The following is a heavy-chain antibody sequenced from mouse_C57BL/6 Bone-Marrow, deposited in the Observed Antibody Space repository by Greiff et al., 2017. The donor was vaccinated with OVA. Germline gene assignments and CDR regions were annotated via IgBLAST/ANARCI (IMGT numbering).Heavy chain of an antibody. CDR1: GYTFTDYY. Sequence: VQLQQSGPVLVKPGASVKMSCKASGYTFTDYYMNWVKQSHGKSLEWIGVINPYNGGTSYNQKFKGKATLTVDKSSSTAYMELNSLTSEDSAVYYCARTYYGIFAYWGQGTLVTVSA. V-gene: IGHV1-19*01. J-gene: IGHJ3*01. D-gene: IGHD2-10*01. CDR2: INPYNGGT. CDR3: ARTYYGIFAY.